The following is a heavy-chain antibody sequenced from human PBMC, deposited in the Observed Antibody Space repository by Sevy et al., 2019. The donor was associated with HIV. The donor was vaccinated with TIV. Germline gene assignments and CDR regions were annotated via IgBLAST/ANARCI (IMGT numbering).Heavy chain of an antibody. D-gene: IGHD3-16*01. V-gene: IGHV3-23*01. J-gene: IGHJ4*02. Sequence: GGSLRLSCAASGFTFSSHAMSWVRQAPGKGLEWVSAIIKSGDRTYYSDSVKGRFTISRDNSKNTLYLQMNSLRAEDTAVYYCAKDQPGGGWAFDYWGQGTLVTVSS. CDR2: IIKSGDRT. CDR1: GFTFSSHA. CDR3: AKDQPGGGWAFDY.